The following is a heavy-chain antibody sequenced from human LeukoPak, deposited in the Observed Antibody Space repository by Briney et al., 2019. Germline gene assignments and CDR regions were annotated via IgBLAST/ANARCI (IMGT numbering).Heavy chain of an antibody. D-gene: IGHD2-15*01. Sequence: GGSLRLSCAASGVTFSRYWMHWVRQAPGKGLVWVSRIKNDGSSTTYADAVKGRFTISRDNSKNTLYLQMNSLRAEDTAVYYCAKGVDCSGGSCYSLFDYWGQGTLVTVSS. CDR1: GVTFSRYW. V-gene: IGHV3-74*01. J-gene: IGHJ4*02. CDR2: IKNDGSST. CDR3: AKGVDCSGGSCYSLFDY.